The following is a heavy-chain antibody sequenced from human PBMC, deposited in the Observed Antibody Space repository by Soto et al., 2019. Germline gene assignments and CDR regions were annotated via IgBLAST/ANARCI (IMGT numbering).Heavy chain of an antibody. V-gene: IGHV1-2*02. CDR2: IGPESGAT. J-gene: IGHJ4*02. CDR1: GYTFTGHY. Sequence: SVRVYCKTSGYTFTGHYIHWVRQAPEQGPEWMGEIGPESGATRYAQKFQGRVIMTRDTSITTVYMELKNLSPDDTAVYYCGRGRSGQIVVFYWGQGTPVTVSS. D-gene: IGHD1-26*01. CDR3: GRGRSGQIVVFY.